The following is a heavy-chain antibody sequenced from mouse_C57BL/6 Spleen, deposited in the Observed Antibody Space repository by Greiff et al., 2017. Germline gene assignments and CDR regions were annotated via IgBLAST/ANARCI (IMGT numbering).Heavy chain of an antibody. V-gene: IGHV3-1*01. D-gene: IGHD2-5*01. J-gene: IGHJ4*01. Sequence: EVQLQESGPGLVKPSQSLSLTCTVTGYSITSGYDWHWIRHFPGNKLEWMGYISYSGSTNYNPSLKSRISITHDTSKNHFFLKLNSVTTEDTATYYCARNSNYAMDYWGQGTSVTVSS. CDR3: ARNSNYAMDY. CDR2: ISYSGST. CDR1: GYSITSGYD.